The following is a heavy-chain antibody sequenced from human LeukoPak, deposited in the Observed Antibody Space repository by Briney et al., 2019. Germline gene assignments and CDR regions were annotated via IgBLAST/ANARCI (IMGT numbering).Heavy chain of an antibody. CDR2: ISGLSSYT. Sequence: TXGSLRLSRAASGFTFSDCYISWIRQAXGKGLEWISYISGLSSYTNYADSVKGRFTISRDNAKNSLYLQMNSLRAEDAAVYYCARDRGFSRYALDAFDIWGQGTMVTVSS. V-gene: IGHV3-11*06. J-gene: IGHJ3*02. D-gene: IGHD3-16*01. CDR3: ARDRGFSRYALDAFDI. CDR1: GFTFSDCY.